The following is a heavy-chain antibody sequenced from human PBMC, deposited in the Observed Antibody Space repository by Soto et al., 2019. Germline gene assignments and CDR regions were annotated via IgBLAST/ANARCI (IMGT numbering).Heavy chain of an antibody. J-gene: IGHJ4*02. CDR1: GFTFNGAW. D-gene: IGHD2-21*01. V-gene: IGHV3-15*07. CDR3: SADIPGRGAYAFDY. CDR2: VKSKVDGGSI. Sequence: PGGSLRLSCAASGFTFNGAWMNWVRQAPGKGLEWVGRVKSKVDGGSIDYAAPVRGRFTISRDDSRNTVDLQMNSLSAEDSAMYYCSADIPGRGAYAFDYWGQGTLVTVSS.